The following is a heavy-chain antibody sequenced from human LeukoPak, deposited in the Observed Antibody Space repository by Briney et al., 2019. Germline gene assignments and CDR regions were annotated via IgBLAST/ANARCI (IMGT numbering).Heavy chain of an antibody. CDR2: IYYSGST. Sequence: SETLSLTXTVSGGSISSSSYYWGWIRQPPGEGLEWIGSIYYSGSTYYNPSLKSRVTISVDTSKNQFSLKLSSVTAADTAVYYCARHRSSPLYYFDYWGQGTLVTVSS. J-gene: IGHJ4*02. V-gene: IGHV4-39*01. D-gene: IGHD6-13*01. CDR3: ARHRSSPLYYFDY. CDR1: GGSISSSSYY.